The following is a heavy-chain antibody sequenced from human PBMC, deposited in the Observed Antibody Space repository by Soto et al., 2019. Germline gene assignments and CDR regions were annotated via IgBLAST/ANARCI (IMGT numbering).Heavy chain of an antibody. CDR2: ISAYNGNT. V-gene: IGHV1-18*01. CDR3: ARATSSGWYHDAFDI. D-gene: IGHD6-19*01. CDR1: GYTITSYG. Sequence: ASVKVSCKSSGYTITSYGISWVRPAPGQGLEWMGWISAYNGNTNYAQKLQGRVTMTTDTSTSTAYMELRSLRSDDTAVYYCARATSSGWYHDAFDIWGHGTMVTVSS. J-gene: IGHJ3*02.